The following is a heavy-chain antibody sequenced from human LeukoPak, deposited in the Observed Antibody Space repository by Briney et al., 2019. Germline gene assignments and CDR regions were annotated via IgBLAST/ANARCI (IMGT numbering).Heavy chain of an antibody. CDR2: ISAYNGNT. CDR3: ARDSSGWYHYRGFDP. V-gene: IGHV1-18*01. Sequence: ASVKVSCKASGYIFTNYDISWVRQAPGQGLEWMGWISAYNGNTNYAQKLQGRVTMTTDTSTSTAYMELRSLRSDDTAVYYCARDSSGWYHYRGFDPWGQGTLVTVSS. CDR1: GYIFTNYD. J-gene: IGHJ5*02. D-gene: IGHD6-19*01.